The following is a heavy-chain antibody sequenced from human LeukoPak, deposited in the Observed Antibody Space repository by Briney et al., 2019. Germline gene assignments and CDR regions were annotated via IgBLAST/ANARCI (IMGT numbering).Heavy chain of an antibody. Sequence: GGALRLSCAASGFTFSNAWMSWGRHAPGKGLEWVGRIKRKTDGETTDYTAPVKGRFTISREDSKNTLYLQMNSLKTEDTALYYCTTGLSVAGIDSWGQGTLVTVSS. CDR3: TTGLSVAGIDS. CDR1: GFTFSNAW. V-gene: IGHV3-15*01. CDR2: IKRKTDGETT. J-gene: IGHJ4*02. D-gene: IGHD6-19*01.